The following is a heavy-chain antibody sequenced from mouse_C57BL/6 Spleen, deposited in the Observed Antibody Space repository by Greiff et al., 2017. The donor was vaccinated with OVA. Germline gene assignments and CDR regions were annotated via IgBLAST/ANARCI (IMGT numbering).Heavy chain of an antibody. CDR2: IDPETGGT. J-gene: IGHJ2*01. V-gene: IGHV1-15*01. CDR1: GYTFTDYE. Sequence: VQLQQSGAELVRPGASVTLSCKASGYTFTDYEMHWVKQTPVHGLEWIGAIDPETGGTAYNQKFKGKAILTADKSSSTAYMELRSLTSEDSAVYYCTRSGAPTVVAKDYFDYWGQGTTLTVSS. D-gene: IGHD1-1*01. CDR3: TRSGAPTVVAKDYFDY.